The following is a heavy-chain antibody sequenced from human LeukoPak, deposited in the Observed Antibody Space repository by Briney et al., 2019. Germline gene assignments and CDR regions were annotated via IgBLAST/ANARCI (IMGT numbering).Heavy chain of an antibody. D-gene: IGHD2-2*02. J-gene: IGHJ4*02. CDR2: INHSGST. CDR1: GEPFNGYY. V-gene: IGHV4-34*01. CDR3: ASRYFCSSTSCYTFDY. Sequence: PSETLSLTCAVYGEPFNGYYWNWIRQSPGKGLEWIGEINHSGSTNYNPSLKSRVTISVDTSKNQFSLKPNSVTAADTAVYYCASRYFCSSTSCYTFDYWGQGTLVTVSS.